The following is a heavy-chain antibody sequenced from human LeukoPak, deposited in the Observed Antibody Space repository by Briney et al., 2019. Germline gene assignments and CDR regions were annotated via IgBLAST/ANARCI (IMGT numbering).Heavy chain of an antibody. V-gene: IGHV3-66*01. Sequence: GGSLRLSCAASGFTVGNNYMNWVRQAPGKGLEWVSLIFSHGETSYADSVKGRFTISRDNSKNTLYLQMNGLGVEDTAVYYCARDPPAVSINTYAWGQGTLVTVSS. J-gene: IGHJ4*02. CDR1: GFTVGNNY. CDR2: IFSHGET. CDR3: ARDPPAVSINTYA. D-gene: IGHD2-8*01.